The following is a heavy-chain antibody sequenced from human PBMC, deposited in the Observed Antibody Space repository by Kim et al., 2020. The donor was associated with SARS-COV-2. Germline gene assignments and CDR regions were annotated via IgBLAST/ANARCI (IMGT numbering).Heavy chain of an antibody. CDR1: GYTFTSYD. CDR3: AREHMGCSSTSCYYYYGMDV. CDR2: MNPNSGNT. J-gene: IGHJ6*02. Sequence: ASVKVSCKASGYTFTSYDINWVRQATGQGLEWMGWMNPNSGNTGYAQKFQGRVTMTRNTSISTAYMELSSLRSEDTAVYYCAREHMGCSSTSCYYYYGMDVWGQGTTVTVSS. D-gene: IGHD2-2*01. V-gene: IGHV1-8*01.